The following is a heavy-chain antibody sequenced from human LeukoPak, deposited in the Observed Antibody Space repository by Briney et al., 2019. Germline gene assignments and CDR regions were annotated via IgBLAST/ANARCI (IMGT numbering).Heavy chain of an antibody. D-gene: IGHD3-10*01. V-gene: IGHV1-2*02. CDR3: ARTPVRMVRGVIMRVFDY. CDR1: GYTFTGYY. J-gene: IGHJ4*02. CDR2: INPNSGGT. Sequence: ASVKVSCKASGYTFTGYYMHWVRQPPGQGLEWMGWINPNSGGTNYAQKFQGRVTMTRDTSISTAYMELSRLRSDDTAVYYCARTPVRMVRGVIMRVFDYWGQGTLVTVSS.